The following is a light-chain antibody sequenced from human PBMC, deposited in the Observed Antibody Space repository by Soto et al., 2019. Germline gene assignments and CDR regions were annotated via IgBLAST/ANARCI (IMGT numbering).Light chain of an antibody. Sequence: QSVLTQPPSASGTPGQRVTISCSGSIGIRTVNWYQQVPGSAPKLLIYNNRQRPSGAPGRFSGFRSGTSSSLAISGLQSGDEADYYCAGWDDSLSALYVFGSGTKLTVL. V-gene: IGLV1-44*01. J-gene: IGLJ1*01. CDR3: AGWDDSLSALYV. CDR2: NNR. CDR1: IGIRT.